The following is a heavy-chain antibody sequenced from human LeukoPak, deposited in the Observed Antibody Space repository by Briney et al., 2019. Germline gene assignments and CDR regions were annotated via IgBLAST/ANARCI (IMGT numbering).Heavy chain of an antibody. D-gene: IGHD4-17*01. CDR3: ARDGTTVIDFDY. Sequence: GGSLRLSCVVSGFSFNRYWMSWVRQAPGKGLEWVANIKQDGSEKNYVDSAKGRFTLSRDNAKNSLYLQMNSLRVEGTAVYYCARDGTTVIDFDYWGQGTLVTVSS. V-gene: IGHV3-7*01. CDR2: IKQDGSEK. CDR1: GFSFNRYW. J-gene: IGHJ4*02.